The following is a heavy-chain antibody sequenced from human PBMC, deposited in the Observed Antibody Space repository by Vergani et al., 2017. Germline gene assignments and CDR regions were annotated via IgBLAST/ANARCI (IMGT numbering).Heavy chain of an antibody. J-gene: IGHJ6*02. CDR1: GFTFSSYA. D-gene: IGHD3-10*01. Sequence: EVQLLESGGGLVQPGGSLRLSCAASGFTFSSYAMSWVRQAPGKGLEWVSAISSSSSYTNYADSVKGRFTISRDNAKNSLYLQMNSLRAEDTAVYYCARDQRGSGSYYYYYYGMDVWGQGTTVTVSS. CDR3: ARDQRGSGSYYYYYYGMDV. V-gene: IGHV3-21*04. CDR2: ISSSSSYT.